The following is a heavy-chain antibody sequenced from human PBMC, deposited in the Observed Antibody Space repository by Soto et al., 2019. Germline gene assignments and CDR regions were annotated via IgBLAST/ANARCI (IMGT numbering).Heavy chain of an antibody. Sequence: ASVKVSCTASGYTFTSYYMHWVRQAPGQGLEWMGIINPSGGSTSYAQKFQGRVTMTRDTSTSTVYMELSSLRSEDTAVYYCARHLYYDSSGYPSPNFDYWGQGTLVTVSS. CDR1: GYTFTSYY. D-gene: IGHD3-22*01. CDR2: INPSGGST. V-gene: IGHV1-46*01. CDR3: ARHLYYDSSGYPSPNFDY. J-gene: IGHJ4*02.